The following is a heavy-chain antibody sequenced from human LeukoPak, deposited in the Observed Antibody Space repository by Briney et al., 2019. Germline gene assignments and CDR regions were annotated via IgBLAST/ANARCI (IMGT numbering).Heavy chain of an antibody. J-gene: IGHJ4*02. CDR2: VSYSGST. CDR3: ARENDRYGRIDY. D-gene: IGHD5-18*01. Sequence: KSSETLSLTCTVSGGSISSYYWSWVRQPPGKGLEWIGYVSYSGSTDYNSSLKSRVIISIDTPKNQFSLRLSSVTAADTAVYYCARENDRYGRIDYWGQGTQVTVSS. V-gene: IGHV4-59*01. CDR1: GGSISSYY.